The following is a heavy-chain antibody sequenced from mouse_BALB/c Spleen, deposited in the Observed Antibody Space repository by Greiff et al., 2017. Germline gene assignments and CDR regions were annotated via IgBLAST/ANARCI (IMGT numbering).Heavy chain of an antibody. V-gene: IGHV1S127*01. D-gene: IGHD2-14*01. Sequence: VQLQQSGPQLVRPGASVKISCKASGYSFTSYWMHWVKQRPGQGLEWIGMIDPSDSETRLNQKFKDKATLTVDKSSSTAYMQLSSPTSEDSAVYYCARDVRAWFAYWGQGTLVTVSA. CDR3: ARDVRAWFAY. CDR2: IDPSDSET. J-gene: IGHJ3*01. CDR1: GYSFTSYW.